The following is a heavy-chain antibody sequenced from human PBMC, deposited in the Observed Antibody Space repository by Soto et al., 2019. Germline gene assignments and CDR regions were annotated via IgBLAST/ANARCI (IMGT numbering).Heavy chain of an antibody. CDR3: ARAPDPRQELGYCSGGSCSEFQIYY. CDR1: GFTFSSYS. CDR2: ISSSSSTI. V-gene: IGHV3-48*01. Sequence: GGSLRLSCAASGFTFSSYSMNWVRQAPGKGLEWVSYISSSSSTIYDADSVEGRFTISREKAKNSLYLQMNSRRGAATAAQYSARAPDPRQELGYCSGGSCSEFQIYYWGQRTLVTVSP. J-gene: IGHJ4*02. D-gene: IGHD2-15*01.